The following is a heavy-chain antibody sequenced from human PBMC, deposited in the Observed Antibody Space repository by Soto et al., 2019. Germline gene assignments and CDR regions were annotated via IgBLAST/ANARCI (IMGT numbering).Heavy chain of an antibody. J-gene: IGHJ6*03. CDR1: GGSISSSSYY. D-gene: IGHD3-10*01. CDR2: IYYSGST. Sequence: ASETLSLTCTVSGGSISSSSYYWGWIRQPPGKGLEWIGSIYYSGSTNYNPSLKSRVTISVDTSKNQFSLKLSSVTAADTAVYYCARDGGSGSLYYYYYMDVWGKGTTVTVSS. CDR3: ARDGGSGSLYYYYYMDV. V-gene: IGHV4-39*07.